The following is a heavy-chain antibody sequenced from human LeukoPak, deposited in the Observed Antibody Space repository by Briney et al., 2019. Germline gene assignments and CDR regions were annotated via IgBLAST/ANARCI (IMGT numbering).Heavy chain of an antibody. D-gene: IGHD3-3*01. Sequence: ASVKVSCKASGYTFTSYDINWVRQATGQGLEWMGWMNPNSGNTGYAQKFQGRVTMTRNTSISTVYMELSSLRSEDTAVYYCARSTITIFGVGFDPWGQGTLVTVSS. CDR2: MNPNSGNT. J-gene: IGHJ5*02. V-gene: IGHV1-8*01. CDR1: GYTFTSYD. CDR3: ARSTITIFGVGFDP.